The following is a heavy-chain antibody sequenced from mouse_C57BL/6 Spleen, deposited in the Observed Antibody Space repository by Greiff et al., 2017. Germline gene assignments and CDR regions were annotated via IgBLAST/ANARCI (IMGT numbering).Heavy chain of an antibody. J-gene: IGHJ3*02. Sequence: VHLVESGPELVKPGASVKISCKASGYAFSSSWMNWVKQRPGKGLEWIGRIYPGDGDTNYNGKFKGKATLTADKSSSTAYMQLSSLTSEDSAVYFCARSGSLTAPLWGQGTLVTVSA. CDR2: IYPGDGDT. D-gene: IGHD1-2*01. CDR3: ARSGSLTAPL. CDR1: GYAFSSSW. V-gene: IGHV1-82*01.